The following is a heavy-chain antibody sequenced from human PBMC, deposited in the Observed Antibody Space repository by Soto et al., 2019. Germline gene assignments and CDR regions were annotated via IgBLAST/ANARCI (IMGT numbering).Heavy chain of an antibody. V-gene: IGHV1-69*01. CDR3: ARENGGTYIGAFDL. Sequence: QVQLVQSGDGVRKPGSSVKVSCEASGGPFSTNALSWVRQAPGQGLEWIGGIIFVFNTSNYAQKFQGRVTIIADASTRTVYLELRSLTSDDTAVYYCARENGGTYIGAFDLWGQGTMVTVSS. CDR2: IIFVFNTS. J-gene: IGHJ3*01. D-gene: IGHD1-26*01. CDR1: GGPFSTNA.